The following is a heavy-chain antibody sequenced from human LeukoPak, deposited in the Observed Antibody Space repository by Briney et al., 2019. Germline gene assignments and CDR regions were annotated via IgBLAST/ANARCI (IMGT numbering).Heavy chain of an antibody. CDR3: AREGGQWLVSDY. Sequence: GGSLRLSCAASGFTFSSHWMSWVRQAPGKGLEWVANIKKDGSEKYYVDSVKGRFTISRDNAKTSLYLQMNSLRVEDTAVYYCAREGGQWLVSDYWGQGTLVTVSS. D-gene: IGHD6-19*01. CDR2: IKKDGSEK. J-gene: IGHJ4*02. V-gene: IGHV3-7*01. CDR1: GFTFSSHW.